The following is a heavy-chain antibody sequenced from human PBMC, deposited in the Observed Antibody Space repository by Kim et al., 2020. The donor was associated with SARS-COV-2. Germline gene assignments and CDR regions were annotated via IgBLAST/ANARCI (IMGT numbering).Heavy chain of an antibody. D-gene: IGHD3-10*01. CDR1: GDSVSSGSYY. CDR2: IYYSGST. V-gene: IGHV4-61*01. J-gene: IGHJ4*02. CDR3: AGRVGYFDY. Sequence: SETLSLTCTVSGDSVSSGSYYWSWIRQPPGKGLEWIGYIYYSGSTNYNPSLKSRVTISVDTSKNQFSLKLSSVTAADTAVYYCAGRVGYFDYWAQGTLVT.